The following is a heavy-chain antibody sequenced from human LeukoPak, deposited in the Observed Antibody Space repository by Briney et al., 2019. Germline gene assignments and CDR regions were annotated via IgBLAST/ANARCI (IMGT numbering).Heavy chain of an antibody. Sequence: ASVKVSCKASGYTFTSYDINWVRQATGQGLEWMGWMNPDSGNTGYAQEFQGRVTMTRNTSVSTAYMELSSLRSEDTAVYYCARGDVDIVVVPAATRYYGMDVWGQGTTVTVSS. CDR2: MNPDSGNT. D-gene: IGHD2-2*01. J-gene: IGHJ6*02. CDR1: GYTFTSYD. CDR3: ARGDVDIVVVPAATRYYGMDV. V-gene: IGHV1-8*01.